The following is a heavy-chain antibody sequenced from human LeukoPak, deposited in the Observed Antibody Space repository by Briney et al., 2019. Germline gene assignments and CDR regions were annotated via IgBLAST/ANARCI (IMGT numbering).Heavy chain of an antibody. CDR3: ARVLLAAAGTIDY. CDR2: IKQDGSEK. V-gene: IGHV3-7*01. D-gene: IGHD6-13*01. CDR1: GFTFSSYW. J-gene: IGHJ4*02. Sequence: GGSLRPSCAASGFTFSSYWMGWVRQAPGKGLEWVANIKQDGSEKYYVDSVKGRFTISRDNAKNSLYLQMNSLRAEDTAVYYCARVLLAAAGTIDYWGQGTLVTVSS.